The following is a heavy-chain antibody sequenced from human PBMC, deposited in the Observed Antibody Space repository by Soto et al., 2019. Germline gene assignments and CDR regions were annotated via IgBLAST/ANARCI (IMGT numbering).Heavy chain of an antibody. CDR1: GFTFTSSG. J-gene: IGHJ4*02. Sequence: SVKVSCKASGFTFTSSGVQWVRQARGQRLEWIGWIVVGSGNTNYAQKFQERVTITRDMSTSTAYMELSSLRSEDTAVYYCAAALNDYGDYDDYWGEGTLVTVSS. D-gene: IGHD4-17*01. CDR3: AAALNDYGDYDDY. V-gene: IGHV1-58*01. CDR2: IVVGSGNT.